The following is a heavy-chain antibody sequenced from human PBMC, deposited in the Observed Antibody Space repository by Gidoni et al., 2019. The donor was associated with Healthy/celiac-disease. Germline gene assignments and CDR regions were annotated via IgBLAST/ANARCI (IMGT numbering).Heavy chain of an antibody. CDR1: GYSFTSYW. J-gene: IGHJ6*02. CDR2: IDPSDSYT. CDR3: ASGYSSSSHYYGMDV. Sequence: EVQLVQSGAEVKKPGESLRISCKGSGYSFTSYWISGVRQMPGKGLEWMGRIDPSDSYTNYSPSFQGHVTISADKSISTAYLQWSSLKASDTAMYYCASGYSSSSHYYGMDVWGQGTTVTVSS. D-gene: IGHD6-6*01. V-gene: IGHV5-10-1*03.